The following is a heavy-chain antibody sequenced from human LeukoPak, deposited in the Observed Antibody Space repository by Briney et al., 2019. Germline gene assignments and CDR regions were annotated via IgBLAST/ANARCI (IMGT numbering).Heavy chain of an antibody. CDR2: ISTYDGDT. Sequence: GASVKVSCKASGYTFTTYGVSWVRQAPGQGLEWMGWISTYDGDTKYPQKLQGRVTMTTDTSTSTAYMELRSLRSDDTAVYYCARRGNFDHWGQGTLVTVSS. CDR3: ARRGNFDH. V-gene: IGHV1-18*01. J-gene: IGHJ4*02. CDR1: GYTFTTYG.